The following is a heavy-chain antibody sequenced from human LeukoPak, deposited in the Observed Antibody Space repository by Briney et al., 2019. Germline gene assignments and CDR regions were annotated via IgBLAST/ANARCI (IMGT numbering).Heavy chain of an antibody. CDR1: GYTFTSYD. CDR2: MNPNSGNT. CDR3: ARAWNYREYFDY. V-gene: IGHV1-8*01. D-gene: IGHD1-7*01. Sequence: ASVKVSCKASGYTFTSYDINWVRQATGQGLEWMGWMNPNSGNTGYAQKFQGRVTITRDISASTAYMELSSLRSEDTAVYYCARAWNYREYFDYWGQGNLVTVSS. J-gene: IGHJ4*02.